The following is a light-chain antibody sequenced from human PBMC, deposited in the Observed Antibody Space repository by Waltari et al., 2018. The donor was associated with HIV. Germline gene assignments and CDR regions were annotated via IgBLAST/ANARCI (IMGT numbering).Light chain of an antibody. CDR1: SSNIARNT. J-gene: IGLJ3*02. CDR2: DKD. CDR3: AAWHDSLNEGL. V-gene: IGLV1-44*01. Sequence: SVLAQPPSASGTPGQRVTIPCSGSSSNIARNTVNWYQQLPGTAPKLFSYDKDQRPPGVPDRFSCANSDSSACLAISGLQSEDEADFYCAAWHDSLNEGLFGGGTNLTVL.